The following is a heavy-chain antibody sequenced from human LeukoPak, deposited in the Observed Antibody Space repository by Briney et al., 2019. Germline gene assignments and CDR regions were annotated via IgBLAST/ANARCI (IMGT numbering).Heavy chain of an antibody. J-gene: IGHJ4*02. Sequence: PGGSLRLSCAASGVIYNIYAMSWVRQAPGKGLEWVSGISSSGGSTDYADSVKGRFTISRDNSKRTLYLQMSSLRAEDTAVYYCAKGGAYGANSFFDYWGQGTLVTVSS. V-gene: IGHV3-23*01. CDR3: AKGGAYGANSFFDY. D-gene: IGHD4-23*01. CDR1: GVIYNIYA. CDR2: ISSSGGST.